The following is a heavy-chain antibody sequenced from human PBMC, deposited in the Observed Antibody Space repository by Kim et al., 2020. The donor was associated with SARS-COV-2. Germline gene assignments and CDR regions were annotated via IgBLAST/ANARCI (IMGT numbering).Heavy chain of an antibody. CDR1: GYTFTSYA. CDR3: ARGHAYDFWSDYHPYSFDY. D-gene: IGHD3-3*01. CDR2: INAGNGNT. Sequence: ASVKVSCKASGYTFTSYAMHWVRQAPGQRLEWMGWINAGNGNTKYSQKFQGRVAITRDTSASTAYMELSSLRSEDTAVFYCARGHAYDFWSDYHPYSFDYWGQGTLVTVSS. V-gene: IGHV1-3*01. J-gene: IGHJ4*02.